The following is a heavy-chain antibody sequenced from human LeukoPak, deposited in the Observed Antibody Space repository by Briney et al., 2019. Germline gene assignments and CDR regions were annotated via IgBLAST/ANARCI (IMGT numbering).Heavy chain of an antibody. CDR2: ISTVSTYK. CDR3: ARDGSGFYLYYYMDV. D-gene: IGHD6-25*01. Sequence: GGSLILSCAASGFTFTDYSMTWVRQAPGKGLEWVSSISTVSTYKFYSDSVKGRFTISRDNAKNTLYLQMSSLTAEDTAVYYCARDGSGFYLYYYMDVWGRGTPVTVSS. J-gene: IGHJ6*03. CDR1: GFTFTDYS. V-gene: IGHV3-21*01.